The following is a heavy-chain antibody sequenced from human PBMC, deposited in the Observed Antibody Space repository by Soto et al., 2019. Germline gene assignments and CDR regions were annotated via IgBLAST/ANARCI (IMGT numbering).Heavy chain of an antibody. D-gene: IGHD5-12*01. CDR2: ISPYSGNT. Sequence: QVQLVQSGDEVRKPGSSVKVSCKASGYIFVNYGIAWVRQAPGQGLEWMGWISPYSGNTHYASKVQGRLTMTTDTSPGTAYRDRGSLTSADTAVYCWAMVDNYFPPTPHAVWGQGTTVSFSS. CDR3: AMVDNYFPPTPHAV. J-gene: IGHJ6*02. CDR1: GYIFVNYG. V-gene: IGHV1-18*01.